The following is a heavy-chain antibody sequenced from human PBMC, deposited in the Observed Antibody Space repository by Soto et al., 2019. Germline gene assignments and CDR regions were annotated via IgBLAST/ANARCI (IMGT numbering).Heavy chain of an antibody. CDR1: GFTFSSYG. V-gene: IGHV3-33*01. D-gene: IGHD2-8*01. CDR2: IWYDGSNK. J-gene: IGHJ4*02. Sequence: VGSLRLSCAASGFTFSSYGMHWVRQAPGKGLEWVAVIWYDGSNKYYADSVKGRITNSRDNSKNTLYLQMNSLRAEGTAVYYCARAPAPVYATLDYWGQGT. CDR3: ARAPAPVYATLDY.